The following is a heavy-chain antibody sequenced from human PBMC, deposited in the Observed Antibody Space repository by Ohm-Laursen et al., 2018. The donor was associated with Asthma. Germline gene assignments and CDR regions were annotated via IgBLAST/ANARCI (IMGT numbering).Heavy chain of an antibody. CDR2: IGNSGSAI. V-gene: IGHV3-11*01. Sequence: SLRLSCTASGFTFSDYYMSFIRQAPGKGLEWVSYIGNSGSAIYYADSVKGRFTLSRDNAKNSLYLQMNSLRAEDTAVCYCARASGGYYIDYWGRGTLVTVSS. CDR1: GFTFSDYY. J-gene: IGHJ4*02. D-gene: IGHD1-26*01. CDR3: ARASGGYYIDY.